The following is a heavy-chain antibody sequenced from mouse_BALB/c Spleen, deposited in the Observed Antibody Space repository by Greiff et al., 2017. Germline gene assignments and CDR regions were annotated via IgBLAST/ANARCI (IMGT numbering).Heavy chain of an antibody. CDR3: ARGPYYGSSYDYFDY. CDR2: ISSGGST. CDR1: GFTFSSYA. Sequence: EVMLVESGGGLVKPGGSLKLSCAASGFTFSSYAMSWVRQTPEKRLEWVGSISSGGSTYYPDSVKGRFTISRDNARNILYLQMSSLRSEDTAMYYCARGPYYGSSYDYFDYWGQGTTLTVSS. D-gene: IGHD1-1*01. V-gene: IGHV5-6-5*01. J-gene: IGHJ2*01.